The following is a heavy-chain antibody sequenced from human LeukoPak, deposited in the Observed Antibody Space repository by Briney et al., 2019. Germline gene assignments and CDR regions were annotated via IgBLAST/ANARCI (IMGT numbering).Heavy chain of an antibody. CDR2: INHSGSA. V-gene: IGHV4-34*01. J-gene: IGHJ4*02. D-gene: IGHD4-11*01. CDR3: ARGQGTVTTH. Sequence: ASETLSLTCAVSGGSFSGYYWSWIRQPPGKGLEWIGEINHSGSANYNPSLMSRVTISLDTSKNHFSLNLSSVTAADTAVYYCARGQGTVTTHWGQGTLVTVSS. CDR1: GGSFSGYY.